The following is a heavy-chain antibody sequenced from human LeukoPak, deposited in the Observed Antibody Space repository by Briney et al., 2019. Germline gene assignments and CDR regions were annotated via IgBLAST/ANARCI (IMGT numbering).Heavy chain of an antibody. Sequence: PSETLSLTCTVSVGSISSSSYYWGWIRQPPGKGLEWIGSIYYSGSTYYNPSLKSRVTISVDTSKNQFSLKLSSVTAADTAVYYCASPYCASTSRYANNWFDPWGQGTLVTVSS. V-gene: IGHV4-39*01. D-gene: IGHD2-2*01. CDR3: ASPYCASTSRYANNWFDP. CDR1: VGSISSSSYY. CDR2: IYYSGST. J-gene: IGHJ5*02.